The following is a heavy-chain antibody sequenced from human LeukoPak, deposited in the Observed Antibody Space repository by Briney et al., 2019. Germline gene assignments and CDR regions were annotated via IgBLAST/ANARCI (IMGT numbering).Heavy chain of an antibody. J-gene: IGHJ4*02. CDR1: GFTFSSYS. D-gene: IGHD6-19*01. V-gene: IGHV3-21*01. Sequence: GGSLRLSCAASGFTFSSYSMNWVRQAPGKGLEWVSSISSSSSYIYYADSVKGRFTISRDNSKNTLYLQMNSLRAEDTAVYYCASVGVSGWYYFDYWVQGTLATVSS. CDR3: ASVGVSGWYYFDY. CDR2: ISSSSSYI.